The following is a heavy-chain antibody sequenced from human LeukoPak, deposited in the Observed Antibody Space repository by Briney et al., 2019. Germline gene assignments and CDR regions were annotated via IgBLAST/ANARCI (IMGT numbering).Heavy chain of an antibody. J-gene: IGHJ4*02. Sequence: HPGGSLRLSCAASGFTFSSYAMSWVRQAPGKGLGWVSAISGSGGSTYYADSVKGRFTISRDNSKNTLYLQMNSLRAEDTAVYYCAEDVTVWEDWGQGTLVTVSS. CDR1: GFTFSSYA. D-gene: IGHD3-16*01. CDR3: AEDVTVWED. CDR2: ISGSGGST. V-gene: IGHV3-23*01.